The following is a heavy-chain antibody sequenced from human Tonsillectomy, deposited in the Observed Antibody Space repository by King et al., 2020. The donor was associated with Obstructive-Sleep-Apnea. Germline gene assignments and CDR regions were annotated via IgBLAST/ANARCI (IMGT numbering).Heavy chain of an antibody. CDR2: IDYSGST. J-gene: IGHJ6*02. Sequence: VQLQESVPGLVKPSQTLSLTSTVSGGSISSGGYYWSWIRQHPGQGLEWIGYIDYSGSTYYNPSLKSRVTISVDTSKNQFSLKLSSVTAADTAVYYCARDYYGSGAGYYYYGMDVWGQGTTVTVSS. D-gene: IGHD3-10*01. V-gene: IGHV4-31*03. CDR3: ARDYYGSGAGYYYYGMDV. CDR1: GGSISSGGYY.